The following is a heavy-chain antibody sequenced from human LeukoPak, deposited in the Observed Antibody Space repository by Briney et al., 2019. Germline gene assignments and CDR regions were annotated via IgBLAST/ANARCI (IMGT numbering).Heavy chain of an antibody. CDR2: IYYSGST. Sequence: SETLSLTCTVSGGSMSSYYWSWIRQPPGKGLEWIGYIYYSGSTNYNPSLKSRVTISVDTSKNQFSLKLSSVTAADTAVYYCARDVPYYYGSGSYYKTLWYYGMDVWGQGTTVTVSS. V-gene: IGHV4-59*01. J-gene: IGHJ6*02. D-gene: IGHD3-10*01. CDR1: GGSMSSYY. CDR3: ARDVPYYYGSGSYYKTLWYYGMDV.